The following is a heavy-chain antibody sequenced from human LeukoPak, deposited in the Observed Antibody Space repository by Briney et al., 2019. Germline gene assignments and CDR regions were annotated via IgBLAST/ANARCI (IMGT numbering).Heavy chain of an antibody. J-gene: IGHJ4*02. Sequence: SETLSLTCTVSGGSISSYYWSWIRQPPGKGLEWIGYIYYSGRTNYNPSLKSRVTISVDTSKNQFSLKLSSVTAADTAVYYCARLSYYDFWSGYEGCFDYWGQGTLVTVSS. CDR1: GGSISSYY. V-gene: IGHV4-59*01. CDR2: IYYSGRT. CDR3: ARLSYYDFWSGYEGCFDY. D-gene: IGHD3-3*01.